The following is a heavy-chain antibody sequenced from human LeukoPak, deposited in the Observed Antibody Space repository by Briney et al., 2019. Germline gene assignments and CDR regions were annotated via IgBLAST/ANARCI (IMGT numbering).Heavy chain of an antibody. Sequence: PGGSLRLSCAASGFTFSSYEMNWVRQAPGKGLEWVSYISSSGSTIYYADSVKGRFTISRDNAKNSLYLQMNSLRAEDTAVYYCVSYSYGPFDYWGQGTLVTVSS. CDR2: ISSSGSTI. CDR3: VSYSYGPFDY. J-gene: IGHJ4*02. D-gene: IGHD5-18*01. CDR1: GFTFSSYE. V-gene: IGHV3-48*03.